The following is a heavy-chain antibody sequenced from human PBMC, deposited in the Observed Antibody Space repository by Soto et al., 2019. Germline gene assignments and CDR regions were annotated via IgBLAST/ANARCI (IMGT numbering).Heavy chain of an antibody. CDR1: GGSFSGYY. V-gene: IGHV4-34*01. CDR3: ASGRRYYGSGHKGGWFDP. CDR2: INHSGST. Sequence: QVQLQQWGAGLLKPSETLSLTCAVYGGSFSGYYWSWIRQPPGKGLEWIGEINHSGSTNYNPSLKSRVTISVDTSKNQFSLKLSSVTAADTAAYYCASGRRYYGSGHKGGWFDPWGQGTLVTVSS. D-gene: IGHD3-10*01. J-gene: IGHJ5*02.